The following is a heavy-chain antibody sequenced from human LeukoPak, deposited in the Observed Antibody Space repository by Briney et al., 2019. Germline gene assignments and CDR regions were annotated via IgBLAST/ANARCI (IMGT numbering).Heavy chain of an antibody. D-gene: IGHD5-12*01. CDR1: GFTFSSHA. V-gene: IGHV3-23*01. Sequence: GGSLRLSCAASGFTFSSHAMSWLRQAPGKGLEWGSAISGSGGSTYYADSVKGRFTISRDHSKVTLDLQLNSLRAHGCALYYCAKAPATMGEFDYWGQGTLVTVSS. CDR2: ISGSGGST. CDR3: AKAPATMGEFDY. J-gene: IGHJ4*02.